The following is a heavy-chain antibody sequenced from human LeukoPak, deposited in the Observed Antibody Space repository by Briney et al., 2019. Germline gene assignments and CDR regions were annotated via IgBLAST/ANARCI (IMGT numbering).Heavy chain of an antibody. D-gene: IGHD1-20*01. CDR3: AKPQGGYNWISGAFDI. CDR2: ISFDGSNT. Sequence: PGGSLRLSCAASGFTFSSYTMHWVRQAPGKGLEWVAVISFDGSNTYYADSVKGRFTISRDNSKNTLYLQMNSLRAEDTAVYYCAKPQGGYNWISGAFDIWGQGTMVTVSS. V-gene: IGHV3-30-3*02. CDR1: GFTFSSYT. J-gene: IGHJ3*02.